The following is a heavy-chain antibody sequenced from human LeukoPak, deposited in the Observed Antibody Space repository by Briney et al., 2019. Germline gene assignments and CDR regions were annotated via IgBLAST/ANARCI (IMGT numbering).Heavy chain of an antibody. V-gene: IGHV3-48*04. Sequence: GGSLRLSCAASGFTFSTYSMNWVRQTPGKGLEWLSYIRGSSNTIHYADSVKGRFTISRDNAKNSVYLQMNSLRAEDTAVYYCARDGHIVVVPAAIRPYYYYYYMDVWGKGTTVTVSS. CDR2: IRGSSNTI. CDR1: GFTFSTYS. D-gene: IGHD2-2*01. CDR3: ARDGHIVVVPAAIRPYYYYYYMDV. J-gene: IGHJ6*03.